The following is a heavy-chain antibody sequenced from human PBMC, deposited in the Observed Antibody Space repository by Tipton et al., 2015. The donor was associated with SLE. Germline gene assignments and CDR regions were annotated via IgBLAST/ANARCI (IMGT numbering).Heavy chain of an antibody. J-gene: IGHJ2*01. CDR2: IYYSGST. CDR1: GGSISSHY. V-gene: IGHV4-59*11. Sequence: TLSLTCTVSGGSISSHYWSWIRQPPGKGLEWIGDIYYSGSTNYNPSLKSRVTISVDTSKNQFSLKLSSVTAADTAVYYCARGPIVVVIAAVGYFDLWCRGTLVTVSS. CDR3: ARGPIVVVIAAVGYFDL. D-gene: IGHD2-21*01.